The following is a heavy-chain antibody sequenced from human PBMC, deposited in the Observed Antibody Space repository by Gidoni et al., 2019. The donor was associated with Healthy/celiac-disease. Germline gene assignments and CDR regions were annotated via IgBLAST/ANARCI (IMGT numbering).Heavy chain of an antibody. CDR2: IIPIFGTA. CDR3: ASSVTDASGYYYYGMDV. V-gene: IGHV1-69*01. J-gene: IGHJ6*02. CDR1: GGTFSSYA. Sequence: VQLVQSGAEVKKPGSSVKVSCKASGGTFSSYAISWVRQAPGQGLEWMGGIIPIFGTANYAQKFQGRVTITADESTSTAYMELSSLRSEDTAVYYCASSVTDASGYYYYGMDVWGQGTTVTVSS. D-gene: IGHD4-4*01.